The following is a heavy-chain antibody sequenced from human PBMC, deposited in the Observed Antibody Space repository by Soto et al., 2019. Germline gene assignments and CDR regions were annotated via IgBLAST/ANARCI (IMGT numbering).Heavy chain of an antibody. CDR3: ARGRGSYPNYFDY. D-gene: IGHD1-26*01. CDR2: ISSSSSYI. V-gene: IGHV3-21*01. J-gene: IGHJ4*02. CDR1: GFTFSSYT. Sequence: EVQLVESGGGLVKPGGSLRLSCAASGFTFSSYTMNWVRQAPGKGLEWVSSISSSSSYIYYADSVKGPFTISRDNAKNSLYLQMNSLRAEDTAVYYCARGRGSYPNYFDYWGQGTLVTVSS.